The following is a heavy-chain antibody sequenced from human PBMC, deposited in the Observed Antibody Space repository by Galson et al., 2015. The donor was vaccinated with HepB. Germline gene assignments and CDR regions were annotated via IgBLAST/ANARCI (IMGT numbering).Heavy chain of an antibody. J-gene: IGHJ5*02. D-gene: IGHD3-10*01. V-gene: IGHV4-34*01. CDR2: IYYSGRT. Sequence: SETLSLTCAVYGGSFSGYYWSWIRQPPGKGLEWIGSIYYSGRTYYNPSLKSRVTISVDTSENQFSLTLSSVTAADTAVYYCARLTMIRGVPNWFDPWGRGTLVTVSS. CDR1: GGSFSGYY. CDR3: ARLTMIRGVPNWFDP.